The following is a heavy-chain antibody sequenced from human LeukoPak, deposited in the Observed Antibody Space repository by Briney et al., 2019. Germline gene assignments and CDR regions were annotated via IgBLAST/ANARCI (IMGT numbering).Heavy chain of an antibody. CDR3: ARFLGFGESFFDY. J-gene: IGHJ4*02. V-gene: IGHV3-48*04. Sequence: GGSLRLSCAASEFTFSSYTMNWVRQAPGKGLEWVSYISSSGSTIYYADSVKGRFTISRDNAKNSLYLQMNSLRAEDTAVYYCARFLGFGESFFDYWGQGTLVTVSS. D-gene: IGHD3-10*01. CDR2: ISSSGSTI. CDR1: EFTFSSYT.